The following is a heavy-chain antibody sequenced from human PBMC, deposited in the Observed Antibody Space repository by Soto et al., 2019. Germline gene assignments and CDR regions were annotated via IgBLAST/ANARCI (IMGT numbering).Heavy chain of an antibody. J-gene: IGHJ3*02. CDR1: GYTFTSYG. D-gene: IGHD6-19*01. CDR2: ISAYNGNT. Sequence: ASVKVSCKASGYTFTSYGISXVRQAPGQGLEWMGWISAYNGNTNYAQKLQGRVTMTTDTSTSTAYMELRSLRSDDTAVYYCASGFKSRSIAVAGRDAFDIWGQGTMVTVSS. V-gene: IGHV1-18*01. CDR3: ASGFKSRSIAVAGRDAFDI.